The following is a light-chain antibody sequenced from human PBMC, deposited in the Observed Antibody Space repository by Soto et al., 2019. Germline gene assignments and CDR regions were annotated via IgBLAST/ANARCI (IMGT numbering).Light chain of an antibody. CDR1: QSVSSN. V-gene: IGKV3-15*01. Sequence: EIVMTQSPATLSVSPGERATLSCRASQSVSSNLAWYQQKPGQAPRFLIYGASTRATGFPARFSGSGSGTEFTLTISSLQSEDFAVYYWQQYNNWPITFGQGTRLEIK. CDR3: QQYNNWPIT. J-gene: IGKJ5*01. CDR2: GAS.